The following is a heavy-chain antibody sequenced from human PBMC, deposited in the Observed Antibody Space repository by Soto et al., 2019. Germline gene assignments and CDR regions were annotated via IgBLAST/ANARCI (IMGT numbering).Heavy chain of an antibody. CDR2: IYYSGST. D-gene: IGHD1-1*01. J-gene: IGHJ4*02. CDR3: ARRELERRNIGPNVVDY. V-gene: IGHV4-39*01. CDR1: GGSISSSSYY. Sequence: QLQLQESGPGLVKPSETLSLTCTVSGGSISSSSYYWGWIRQPPGKGLEWIGSIYYSGSTYYNPSLKSRVTISVDTSKNQFSLKLSSVTAADTAVYYCARRELERRNIGPNVVDYWGQGTLVTVSS.